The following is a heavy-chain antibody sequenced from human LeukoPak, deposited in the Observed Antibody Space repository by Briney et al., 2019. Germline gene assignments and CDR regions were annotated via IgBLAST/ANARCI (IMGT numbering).Heavy chain of an antibody. Sequence: ASVKVSCKASGGTFSSYAISWVRQAPGQGLEWMGGIIPIFGTANYAQKFQGRVTITADESTSTAYMELSSLRSEDTAVYYCARDKDYDYGMDVWGQGTTVTVSS. CDR2: IIPIFGTA. CDR3: ARDKDYDYGMDV. V-gene: IGHV1-69*13. J-gene: IGHJ6*02. CDR1: GGTFSSYA.